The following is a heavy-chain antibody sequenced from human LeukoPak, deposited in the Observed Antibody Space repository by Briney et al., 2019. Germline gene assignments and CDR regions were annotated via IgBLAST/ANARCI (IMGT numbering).Heavy chain of an antibody. Sequence: SETLSLTCNVSGGPINNYYWGWLRHSPGKGLEWLASVYYSGSTDYNPPLKSRVTISLDKSKNHFSLSLTSVTAADTAVYYCARVNRYDSSSYYSDAFDIWGQGTMVTVSS. V-gene: IGHV4-59*01. CDR1: GGPINNYY. CDR2: VYYSGST. D-gene: IGHD3-22*01. J-gene: IGHJ3*02. CDR3: ARVNRYDSSSYYSDAFDI.